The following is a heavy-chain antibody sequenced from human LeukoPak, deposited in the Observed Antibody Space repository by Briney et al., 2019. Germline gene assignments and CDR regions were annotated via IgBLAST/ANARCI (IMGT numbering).Heavy chain of an antibody. Sequence: GGSLRLSCSASGFTFSSYAMHWVRQAPGKGLEYVSVISSNGGSTYYADSVKGRFTISRDNSKNTLYLQMSSVRAEDTAVYYCVTTYSSSWYVYYYGMDVWGQGTTVTVSS. D-gene: IGHD6-13*01. CDR1: GFTFSSYA. V-gene: IGHV3-64D*06. CDR3: VTTYSSSWYVYYYGMDV. CDR2: ISSNGGST. J-gene: IGHJ6*02.